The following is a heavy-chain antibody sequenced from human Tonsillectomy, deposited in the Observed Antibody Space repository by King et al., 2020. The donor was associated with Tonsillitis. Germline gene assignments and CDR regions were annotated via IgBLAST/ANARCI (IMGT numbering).Heavy chain of an antibody. V-gene: IGHV3-48*01. D-gene: IGHD3-10*01. Sequence: EVQLVESGGGLVQPGGSLRLSCAVSGVTFSSQSMSWVRQAPGKGLEWVSYIYSRGTTIYYADSVKGRFTISRDNAKSSLYLQMDSLRTEDTAVYYCARAPWVRGVITHFDSGGQGTLVTVSS. CDR3: ARAPWVRGVITHFDS. J-gene: IGHJ4*02. CDR1: GVTFSSQS. CDR2: IYSRGTTI.